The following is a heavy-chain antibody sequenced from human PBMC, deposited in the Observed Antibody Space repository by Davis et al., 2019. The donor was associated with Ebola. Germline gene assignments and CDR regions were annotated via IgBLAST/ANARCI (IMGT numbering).Heavy chain of an antibody. CDR1: GFSFSSYW. V-gene: IGHV3-7*01. D-gene: IGHD4-11*01. CDR3: ARDSDDYSFDY. J-gene: IGHJ4*02. Sequence: ESLKTSCASSGFSFSSYWMRWVRLVPGKGLEWVANIKQDGSEKYYVDSVKGRFTISRDNAKNSLYLQMNSLRAEETAVYYCARDSDDYSFDYWGQGTLVTVSS. CDR2: IKQDGSEK.